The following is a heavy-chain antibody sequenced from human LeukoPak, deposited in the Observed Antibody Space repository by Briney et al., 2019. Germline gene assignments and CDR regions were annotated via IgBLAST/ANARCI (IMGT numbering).Heavy chain of an antibody. J-gene: IGHJ4*02. D-gene: IGHD6-13*01. CDR1: GFTFSNAW. Sequence: GGSLRLSCAASGFTFSNAWMSWVRQAPGKGLEWVGRIKSKTDGGTTDYAAPVKGRFTISRDDSKNTLYLQMNSLKTEDTAVYYCTTKGDSSSWSYLFEYWGQGTLVTVSS. CDR3: TTKGDSSSWSYLFEY. CDR2: IKSKTDGGTT. V-gene: IGHV3-15*01.